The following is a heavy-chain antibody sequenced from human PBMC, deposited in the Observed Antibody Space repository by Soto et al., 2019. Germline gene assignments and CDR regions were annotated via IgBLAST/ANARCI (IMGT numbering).Heavy chain of an antibody. J-gene: IGHJ4*02. CDR2: IDWDDDK. CDR1: GFSLSTSGMC. CDR3: ARMPYYDILTGYYQSDY. V-gene: IGHV2-70*01. Sequence: SGPTLVNPTHTLTLTCTFSGFSLSTSGMCVSWIRQPPGKALEWLALIDWDDDKYYSTSLKTRLTISKDTSKNQVVLTMTNMDPVDTATYYCARMPYYDILTGYYQSDYWGQGTLVTVSS. D-gene: IGHD3-9*01.